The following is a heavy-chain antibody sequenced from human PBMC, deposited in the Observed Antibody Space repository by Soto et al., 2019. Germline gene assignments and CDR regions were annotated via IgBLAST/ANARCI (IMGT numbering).Heavy chain of an antibody. CDR2: ISSSSSTI. Sequence: EVQLVESGGGLVQPGGSLRLSFAASGFTFSSYSMNWVRQAPGKGLEWVSYISSSSSTIYYADSVKGRFTISRDNAKNSLYLQMNSLRAEDTAVYYCASAHCTNGVCSCYDAFDSWGQGTMVTVSS. J-gene: IGHJ3*02. CDR1: GFTFSSYS. D-gene: IGHD2-8*01. CDR3: ASAHCTNGVCSCYDAFDS. V-gene: IGHV3-48*01.